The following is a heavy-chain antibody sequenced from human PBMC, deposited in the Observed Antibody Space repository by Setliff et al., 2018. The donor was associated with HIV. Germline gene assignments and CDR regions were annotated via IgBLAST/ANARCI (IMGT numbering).Heavy chain of an antibody. CDR1: GFTFSSFA. Sequence: LRLSCGASGFTFSSFAMNWVRHTPGKGLEWVSAVSGGGTATEYADSVKGRFTISRDNSKNALYLEMNNLRAEDTATYYCARGLDYLDSSGYSYFRLWGQGTQVTVS. CDR3: ARGLDYLDSSGYSYFRL. CDR2: VSGGGTAT. D-gene: IGHD3-22*01. J-gene: IGHJ4*02. V-gene: IGHV3-23*01.